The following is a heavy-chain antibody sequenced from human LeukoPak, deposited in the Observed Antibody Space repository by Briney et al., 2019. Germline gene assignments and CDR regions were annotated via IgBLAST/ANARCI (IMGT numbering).Heavy chain of an antibody. CDR1: GGSMSSSNW. V-gene: IGHV4-4*02. Sequence: SETLSLTCTVSGGSMSSSNWWSWVRPPPGKGLEWIGEIYHSGSTNYNPSLKSRVTISVDKSKNQFSLKLSSVTAADTAVYYCARVSYDSSGPYWYFDLWGRGTLVTVSS. CDR2: IYHSGST. J-gene: IGHJ2*01. CDR3: ARVSYDSSGPYWYFDL. D-gene: IGHD3-22*01.